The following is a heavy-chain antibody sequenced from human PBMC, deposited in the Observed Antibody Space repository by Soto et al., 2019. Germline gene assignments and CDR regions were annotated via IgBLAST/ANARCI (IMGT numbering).Heavy chain of an antibody. CDR1: GCNVRGYG. V-gene: IGHV3-23*01. J-gene: IGHJ4*02. CDR3: ASFPASGWFHLDY. CDR2: ISGSGDST. Sequence: GGSMRVCCGASGCNVRGYGVSWVRQAPGKGLEWVSAISGSGDSTYYADSVKGRFSISRDNSKNTLYLQVYSLRVEDTAVYNSASFPASGWFHLDYWRQGTPVTVSS. D-gene: IGHD6-19*01.